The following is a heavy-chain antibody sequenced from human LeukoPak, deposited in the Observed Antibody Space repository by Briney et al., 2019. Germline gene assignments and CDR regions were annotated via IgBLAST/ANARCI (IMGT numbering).Heavy chain of an antibody. Sequence: GGSLRLSCAVSGFTFSKAYMNWVRQAPGKGLEWVGRINPKTDGETTEYAAPVKDRFSISRDDSKSMMYLQMNSLKTEDTAVYYCITPLPYSAQGGQGTLVTVSS. CDR1: GFTFSKAY. V-gene: IGHV3-15*07. CDR2: INPKTDGETT. CDR3: ITPLPYSAQ. J-gene: IGHJ4*02. D-gene: IGHD2-21*01.